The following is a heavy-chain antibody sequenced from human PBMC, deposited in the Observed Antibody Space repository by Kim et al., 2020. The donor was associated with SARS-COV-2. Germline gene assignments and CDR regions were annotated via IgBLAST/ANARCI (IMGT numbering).Heavy chain of an antibody. D-gene: IGHD6-19*01. V-gene: IGHV4-39*01. CDR3: AIKWLEGAFVI. CDR2: SYYSGST. Sequence: SETLSLTCTVSGGSISSSSYYWGWIRQPPGKGLEWIGSSYYSGSTYYNPSLKSRVTISAYTSKNQFSLKLSSVTAADTAVCDCAIKWLEGAFVIWGQG. J-gene: IGHJ3*02. CDR1: GGSISSSSYY.